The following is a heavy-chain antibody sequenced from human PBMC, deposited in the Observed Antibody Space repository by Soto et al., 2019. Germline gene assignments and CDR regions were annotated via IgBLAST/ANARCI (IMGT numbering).Heavy chain of an antibody. Sequence: QLQLQESGPGLVKPSETLSLTCTVSGGSISSPTYYWGWIRQPPGKGLEWIGSIYYSGTTYYNPSLKSRVTVSVDTSKNQFPLNLRSVTATDTAVYYCARRRRYNYGYGYWGQGTLVTVPS. J-gene: IGHJ1*01. CDR2: IYYSGTT. D-gene: IGHD5-18*01. CDR3: ARRRRYNYGYGY. V-gene: IGHV4-39*01. CDR1: GGSISSPTYY.